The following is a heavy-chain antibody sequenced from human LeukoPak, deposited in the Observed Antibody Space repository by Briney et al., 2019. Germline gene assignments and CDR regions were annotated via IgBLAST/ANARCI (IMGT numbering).Heavy chain of an antibody. CDR1: GGSISRGDYS. Sequence: SETLSLTCAVSGGSISRGDYSWSWIRQPPGKGLEWIGYIYHSGSTYYNPSLKSRVTISVDRSKNQFSLKLSSVTAADTAVYYCARNLATRGYGMDVWGQGTTVTVSS. CDR2: IYHSGST. CDR3: ARNLATRGYGMDV. D-gene: IGHD5-12*01. J-gene: IGHJ6*02. V-gene: IGHV4-30-2*01.